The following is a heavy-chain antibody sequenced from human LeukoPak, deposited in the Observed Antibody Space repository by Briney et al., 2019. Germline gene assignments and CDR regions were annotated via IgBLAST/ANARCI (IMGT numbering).Heavy chain of an antibody. Sequence: SETLSLTCTVSGVSISSYYWTWIRQPPGKGLEWIGHIYYSGSTTYNLSLQSRVTISVDTSKNQFSLKLSSVTAADTAVYYCARGVRSWLFDYWGQGTLVTVSS. CDR1: GVSISSYY. CDR3: ARGVRSWLFDY. V-gene: IGHV4-59*01. J-gene: IGHJ4*02. D-gene: IGHD6-13*01. CDR2: IYYSGST.